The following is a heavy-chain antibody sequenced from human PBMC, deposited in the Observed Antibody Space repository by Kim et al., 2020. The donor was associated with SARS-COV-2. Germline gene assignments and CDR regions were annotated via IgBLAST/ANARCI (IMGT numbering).Heavy chain of an antibody. J-gene: IGHJ4*02. Sequence: GGSLRLSCAASGFTFSSYWMSWVRQAPGKGLEWVANIKQDGSEKYYVDSVKGRFTISRDNAKNSLYLQMNSLRAEDTAVYYCARDVVEMATTYFDYWGQGTLVTVSS. D-gene: IGHD5-12*01. CDR1: GFTFSSYW. V-gene: IGHV3-7*01. CDR3: ARDVVEMATTYFDY. CDR2: IKQDGSEK.